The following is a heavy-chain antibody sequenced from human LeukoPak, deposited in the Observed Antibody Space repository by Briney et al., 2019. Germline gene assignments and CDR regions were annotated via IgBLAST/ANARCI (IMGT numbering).Heavy chain of an antibody. CDR1: GFSFSGYG. V-gene: IGHV3-30*02. CDR3: GNRSPVGVHLLRKEV. D-gene: IGHD3-22*01. Sequence: GGSLRLSCAASGFSFSGYGMHWVRQAPGKGLEWVAFIRYDGSNEYYADSVKGRFTISRDKSKNTLSLQMNGLRAEDTAVYYCGNRSPVGVHLLRKEVWGQRTTVTVSS. CDR2: IRYDGSNE. J-gene: IGHJ6*01.